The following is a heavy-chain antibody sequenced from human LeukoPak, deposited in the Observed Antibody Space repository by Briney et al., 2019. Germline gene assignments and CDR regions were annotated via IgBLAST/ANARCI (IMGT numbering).Heavy chain of an antibody. CDR3: ARESGVTHYFYYMDV. J-gene: IGHJ6*03. Sequence: PSETLSLTCTVSGGSISSSSYYWGWIRQPPGKGLEWIGSIYYSGSTYYNPSLKSRVTISVDTSKNQFSLKLSSVTAADTAVYYCARESGVTHYFYYMDVWGKGSTVTVSS. D-gene: IGHD3-10*01. V-gene: IGHV4-39*07. CDR1: GGSISSSSYY. CDR2: IYYSGST.